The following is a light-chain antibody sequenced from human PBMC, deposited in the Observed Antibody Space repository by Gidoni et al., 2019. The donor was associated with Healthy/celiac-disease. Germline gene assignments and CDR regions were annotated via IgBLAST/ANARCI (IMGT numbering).Light chain of an antibody. CDR3: QQYNSYSRLT. Sequence: IQMTQSPSTLSASVGDRVTITCRASQSISSWLAWYQQKPGKAPKLLIYKAYSLESGVPSRFSGSGSGTECTLTISSLQPDDFATYYCQQYNSYSRLTFGGGTKVEIK. CDR1: QSISSW. J-gene: IGKJ4*01. CDR2: KAY. V-gene: IGKV1-5*03.